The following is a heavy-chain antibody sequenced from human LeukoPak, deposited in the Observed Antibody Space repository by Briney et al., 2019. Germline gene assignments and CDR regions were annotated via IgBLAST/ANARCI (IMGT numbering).Heavy chain of an antibody. CDR3: VRLGNYDFWSGYYAGENFQH. D-gene: IGHD3-3*01. J-gene: IGHJ1*01. Sequence: SETLSLTCTVSGGSVSGAPLGRGAHFWSWIRQPPGKALEWIAYIFHSGSTYYNPSLKGRVSMSIDTSKNQFSLKLSSVTAADTAVYYCVRLGNYDFWSGYYAGENFQHWGQGTLVTVSS. CDR1: GAPLGRGAHF. V-gene: IGHV4-30-2*01. CDR2: IFHSGST.